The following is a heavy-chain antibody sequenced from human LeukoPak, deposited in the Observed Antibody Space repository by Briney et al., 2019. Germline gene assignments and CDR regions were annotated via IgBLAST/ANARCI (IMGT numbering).Heavy chain of an antibody. Sequence: SETLSLTCTVSAYSISSGYYWGWTRQPPGKGLEWIGSIYHSGSTYYNSSLQSRVTISVDTSKNQFSLKLSSVTAADTAMYYCARVPGPNWFDPWGQGTLVTVSS. CDR3: ARVPGPNWFDP. CDR1: AYSISSGYY. CDR2: IYHSGST. V-gene: IGHV4-38-2*02. J-gene: IGHJ5*02.